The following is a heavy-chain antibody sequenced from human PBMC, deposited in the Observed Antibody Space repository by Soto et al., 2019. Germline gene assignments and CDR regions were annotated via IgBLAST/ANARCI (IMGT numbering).Heavy chain of an antibody. CDR3: AREKVGAVDY. J-gene: IGHJ4*02. D-gene: IGHD1-26*01. Sequence: QVQLVQSGAEVKKPGASVKVSCKASGYTFTSYDINWVRQATGQGLEWMGWMNPNSGNTGYAQKFQGRVTMTRNTSISTAYMERSRLRFEEPAVYYCAREKVGAVDYWGQGTLVTVSS. CDR1: GYTFTSYD. V-gene: IGHV1-8*01. CDR2: MNPNSGNT.